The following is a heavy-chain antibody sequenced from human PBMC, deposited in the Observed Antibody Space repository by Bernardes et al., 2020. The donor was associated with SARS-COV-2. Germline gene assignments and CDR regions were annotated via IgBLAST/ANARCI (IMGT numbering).Heavy chain of an antibody. CDR3: AREGRGNTIFGVVTEVSYYFVY. CDR1: GFTFSSYS. Sequence: GGSLRLSCAASGFTFSSYSMNWVRQAPGKGLEWVSSISSSSSYIYYADSVKGRFTISRDNAKNSLYLQMNSLSAEDTAVYYCAREGRGNTIFGVVTEVSYYFVYWGQETLVTVSS. D-gene: IGHD3-3*01. V-gene: IGHV3-21*01. J-gene: IGHJ4*02. CDR2: ISSSSSYI.